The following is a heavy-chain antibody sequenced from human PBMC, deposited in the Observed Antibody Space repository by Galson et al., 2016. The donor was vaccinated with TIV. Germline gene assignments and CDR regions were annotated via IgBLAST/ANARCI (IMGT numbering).Heavy chain of an antibody. J-gene: IGHJ3*01. CDR2: IKTDGSRT. Sequence: SLRLSCAASGFTFSNFWMHWVRQVPGKGLVWVSRIKTDGSRTDYVDSVKGRFTSSRDNVKNTVYPQMDSLRAEDTAVYYCRARGDSRAHDVFDFWGHGTMVTVSS. CDR1: GFTFSNFW. V-gene: IGHV3-74*01. D-gene: IGHD3-10*01. CDR3: RARGDSRAHDVFDF.